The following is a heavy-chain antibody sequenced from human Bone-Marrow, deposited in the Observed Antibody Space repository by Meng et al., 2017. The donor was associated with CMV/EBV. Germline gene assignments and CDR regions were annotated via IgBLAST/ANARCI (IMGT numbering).Heavy chain of an antibody. CDR1: GFTFSTYW. Sequence: GESLKISCAASGFTFSTYWMHWVRQAPGKGLVWVSRISGDGSSISYVDSVKGRFTISRDNAKNTVYLQMNSLRAEDTAVYYCRGSGWDDYWGQGTLVPVSS. D-gene: IGHD6-19*01. CDR3: RGSGWDDY. V-gene: IGHV3-74*01. J-gene: IGHJ4*02. CDR2: ISGDGSSI.